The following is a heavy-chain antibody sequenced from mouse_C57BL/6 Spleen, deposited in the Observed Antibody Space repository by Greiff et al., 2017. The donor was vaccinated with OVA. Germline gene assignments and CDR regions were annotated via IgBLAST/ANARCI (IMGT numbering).Heavy chain of an antibody. D-gene: IGHD1-1*01. CDR2: IYPGDGDT. Sequence: QVQLQQPGAELVKPGASVKISCKASGYAFSSYWMNWVKQRPGQGLEWIGQIYPGDGDTNYNGKFKGKATLTADKSSSTAYMQLSSLTSEDSAVYFCARPGSSPWDYWGQGTSVTVSS. CDR1: GYAFSSYW. J-gene: IGHJ4*01. CDR3: ARPGSSPWDY. V-gene: IGHV1-80*01.